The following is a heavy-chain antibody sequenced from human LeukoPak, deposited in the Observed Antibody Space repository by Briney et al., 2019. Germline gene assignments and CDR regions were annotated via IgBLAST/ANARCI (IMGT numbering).Heavy chain of an antibody. V-gene: IGHV3-23*01. J-gene: IGHJ4*02. CDR3: ARDTGIAAAGTVY. CDR2: ISGSGGNT. D-gene: IGHD6-13*01. CDR1: GFTFSSYA. Sequence: GGSLRLSCAASGFTFSSYAMSWVRQAPGKGLEWVSAISGSGGNTYYADSVKGRFTISRDNAKNSLYLQMNSLRAEDTALYYCARDTGIAAAGTVYWGQGTLVTVSS.